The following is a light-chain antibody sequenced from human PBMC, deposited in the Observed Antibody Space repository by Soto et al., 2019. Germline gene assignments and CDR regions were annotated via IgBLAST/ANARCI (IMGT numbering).Light chain of an antibody. CDR1: QTISNT. Sequence: EVVMTQSPATRSVSPGDKVSRSCRANQTISNTLAWYQQKPGQAPRLLIYAASTRATGVSARFSGSGSGTEFTLTISSLQSEDFTIYYCQYYNNWLATFGGGTKVDIK. J-gene: IGKJ4*01. CDR2: AAS. V-gene: IGKV3-15*01. CDR3: QYYNNWLAT.